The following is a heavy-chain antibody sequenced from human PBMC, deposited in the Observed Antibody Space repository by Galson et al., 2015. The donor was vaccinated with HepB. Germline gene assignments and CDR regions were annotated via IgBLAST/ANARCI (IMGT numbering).Heavy chain of an antibody. CDR2: FDPEDGDT. D-gene: IGHD1-26*01. CDR3: ATVVGATLHIDV. Sequence: SVKVSCKVSGYTLTGLSMHWVRQAPGKGLEWMGGFDPEDGDTIYAQKFQGRVTMTEDTSTDTAYMELSSLRSEDTAVYYCATVVGATLHIDVWGKGTTVTVSS. V-gene: IGHV1-24*01. CDR1: GYTLTGLS. J-gene: IGHJ6*03.